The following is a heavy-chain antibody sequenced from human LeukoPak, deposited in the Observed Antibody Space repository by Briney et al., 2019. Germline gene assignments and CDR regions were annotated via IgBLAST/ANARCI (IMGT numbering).Heavy chain of an antibody. CDR2: ISSSSSHI. V-gene: IGHV3-21*01. D-gene: IGHD2-2*01. J-gene: IGHJ3*02. CDR3: ARATGGYCSSTSCYGSFDI. Sequence: PGGSLRLSCAASGFTFSSYSMNWVRQAPGKGLEWVSSISSSSSHIYYADSVKGRFTISRDNAKNSLYLQMNSLRVEDTAVYYCARATGGYCSSTSCYGSFDIWGQGTMVTVS. CDR1: GFTFSSYS.